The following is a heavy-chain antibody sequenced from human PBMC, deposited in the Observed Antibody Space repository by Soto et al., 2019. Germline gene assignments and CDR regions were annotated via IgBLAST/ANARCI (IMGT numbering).Heavy chain of an antibody. CDR3: AKIPVRMFRGVIYGMDV. J-gene: IGHJ6*02. CDR2: ISGSGGSI. D-gene: IGHD3-10*01. CDR1: GFTFSSYA. Sequence: PGGSLRLSCEASGFTFSSYAMSWVRQAPGKGLEWVAGISGSGGSIYYADSVKGRFTISRDNSKNTLYLQMHSLRAEDTAVYYCAKIPVRMFRGVIYGMDVWGQGTTVTVSS. V-gene: IGHV3-23*01.